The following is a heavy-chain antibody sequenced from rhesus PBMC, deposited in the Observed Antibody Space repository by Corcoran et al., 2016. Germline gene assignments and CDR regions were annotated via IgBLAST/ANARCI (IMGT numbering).Heavy chain of an antibody. V-gene: IGHV4-80*01. CDR2: IAGDTGPT. CDR3: ARAAGGADGPFFDP. CDR1: GDSGDSFSSHW. D-gene: IGHD6-25*01. J-gene: IGHJ4*01. Sequence: QVQLQESGPGLVRPSETLSLTCAVSGDSGDSFSSHWWSWIRQPPGKGLEWIGEIAGDTGPTKYNPSLKSRVTISKDASKKQLSLRLTSLTAADTAVFYCARAAGGADGPFFDPWGQGVLVTVSS.